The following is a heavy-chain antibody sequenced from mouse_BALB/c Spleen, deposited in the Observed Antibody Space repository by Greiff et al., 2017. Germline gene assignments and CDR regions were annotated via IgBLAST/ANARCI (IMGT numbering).Heavy chain of an antibody. V-gene: IGHV5-6-5*01. J-gene: IGHJ2*01. Sequence: EVQLVESGGGLVKPGGSLKLSCAASGFTFSSYAMSWVRQTPEKRLEWVASISSGGSTYYPDSVKGRFTISRDNARNILYLQMSSLRSEDTAMYYCARGRVITTVVAPFDYWGQGTTLTVSS. CDR2: ISSGGST. CDR1: GFTFSSYA. D-gene: IGHD1-1*01. CDR3: ARGRVITTVVAPFDY.